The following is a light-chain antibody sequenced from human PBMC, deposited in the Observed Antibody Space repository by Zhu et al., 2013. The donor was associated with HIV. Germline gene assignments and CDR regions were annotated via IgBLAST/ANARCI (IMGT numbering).Light chain of an antibody. CDR3: GTWDSSLSAGV. J-gene: IGLJ3*02. CDR1: TSNIGNNY. CDR2: DNN. V-gene: IGLV1-51*01. Sequence: QSVLTQPPSVSAAPGQMVTISCSGSTSNIGNNYVSWYQHLPGTAPKLLIYDNNKRPSGIPDRFSGSKSGTSATLGITGLQTGDEADYYCGTWDSSLSAGVFGGGTKLTVL.